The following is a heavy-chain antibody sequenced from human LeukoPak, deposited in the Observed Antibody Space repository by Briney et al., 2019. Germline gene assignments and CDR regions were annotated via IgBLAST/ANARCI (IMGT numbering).Heavy chain of an antibody. CDR3: ARDIAAAGTL. CDR1: GFTFSSYE. J-gene: IGHJ4*02. D-gene: IGHD6-13*01. CDR2: ISSSGSTI. Sequence: GGSLRLSCAASGFTFSSYEMNWVRQAPGKGPEWVSYISSSGSTIYYADSVKGRFTISRDNSKNTLYLQIHSLRAEDTAVYYCARDIAAAGTLWGQGTLVTVSS. V-gene: IGHV3-48*03.